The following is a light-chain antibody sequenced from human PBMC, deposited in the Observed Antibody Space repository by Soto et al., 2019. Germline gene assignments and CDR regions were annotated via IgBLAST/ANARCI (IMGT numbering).Light chain of an antibody. Sequence: QSVLTQPPSASGTPGQSVTISCSGSSSSIGSNYVYWYQQFPGTAPKLLIYRNNQRPSGVPDRFSGSQSGTSASLAISGLRSEDEADYYCAAWDGSLSGWVFGGGTKLTVL. J-gene: IGLJ3*02. CDR2: RNN. CDR1: SSSIGSNY. V-gene: IGLV1-47*01. CDR3: AAWDGSLSGWV.